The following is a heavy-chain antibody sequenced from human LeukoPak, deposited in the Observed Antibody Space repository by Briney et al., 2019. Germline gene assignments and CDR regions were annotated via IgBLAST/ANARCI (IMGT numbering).Heavy chain of an antibody. CDR3: AKEVGYSFDPY. D-gene: IGHD5-18*01. CDR2: ISGSGGTT. V-gene: IGHV3-23*01. Sequence: PGGSLRLSCAAYGFSFSSHAMNWVRQAPGKGLEWVSVISGSGGTTHYIDSVKGRFTISRDNSKNTLFLQMNSLRAEDTAVYYYAKEVGYSFDPYWGQGALVTVSS. CDR1: GFSFSSHA. J-gene: IGHJ4*02.